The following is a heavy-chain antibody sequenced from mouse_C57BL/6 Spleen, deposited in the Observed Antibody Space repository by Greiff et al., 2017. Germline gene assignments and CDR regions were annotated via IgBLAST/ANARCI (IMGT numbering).Heavy chain of an antibody. CDR1: GYTFTSYW. Sequence: QVQLQQPGAELVKPGASVKMSCKASGYTFTSYWITWVKQRPGQGLEWIGDIYPGSGSTNYNEKFKCKATLTVDTSSSTAYMQLSSLTSEDSAVYYCARSIYYDYAYYFDYWGQGTTLTVSS. D-gene: IGHD2-4*01. J-gene: IGHJ2*01. CDR3: ARSIYYDYAYYFDY. CDR2: IYPGSGST. V-gene: IGHV1-55*01.